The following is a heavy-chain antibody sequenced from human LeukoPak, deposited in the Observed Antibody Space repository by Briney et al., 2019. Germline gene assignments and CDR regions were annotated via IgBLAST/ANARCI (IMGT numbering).Heavy chain of an antibody. CDR3: ARAGFGESVDD. D-gene: IGHD3-10*01. J-gene: IGHJ4*02. V-gene: IGHV1-2*02. CDR1: GYTFTGYY. CDR2: INPNSGGT. Sequence: ASVKVSCKASGYTFTGYYMHWVRQAPGQGLEWLGWINPNSGGTNYAQKFQGRVTMTRDTAISTAYMELSRLRSDDTAVYYCARAGFGESVDDWGQGTLVSGSS.